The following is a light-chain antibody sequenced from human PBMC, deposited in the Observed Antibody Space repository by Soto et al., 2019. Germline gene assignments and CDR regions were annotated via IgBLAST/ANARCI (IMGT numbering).Light chain of an antibody. Sequence: QSALTQPPSASGSPGQSVTISCTGTSSDVGAYKYVSWYQQYPGKAPKLMIYEVTKRPSGVPDRFSGSKSGNTASLSVSALQAEDEADYYCTSYLGNDIWMFGGGTKLTVL. CDR2: EVT. CDR3: TSYLGNDIWM. CDR1: SSDVGAYKY. V-gene: IGLV2-8*01. J-gene: IGLJ3*02.